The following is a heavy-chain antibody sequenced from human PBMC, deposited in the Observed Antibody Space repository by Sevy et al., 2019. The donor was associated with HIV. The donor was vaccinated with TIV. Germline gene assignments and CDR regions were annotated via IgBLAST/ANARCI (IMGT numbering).Heavy chain of an antibody. V-gene: IGHV3-23*01. J-gene: IGHJ4*02. Sequence: GGSLRLSCAASGFTFSSFAMSWVRHIPGKGLEWVSTINGRVGSAYYADSVKGRFTLSRANSNNTVFLQMNRLRDEDTAVYYCARPTPRIAPSSAAFFDYWGQGPLVTVSS. CDR3: ARPTPRIAPSSAAFFDY. CDR2: INGRVGSA. CDR1: GFTFSSFA. D-gene: IGHD1-26*01.